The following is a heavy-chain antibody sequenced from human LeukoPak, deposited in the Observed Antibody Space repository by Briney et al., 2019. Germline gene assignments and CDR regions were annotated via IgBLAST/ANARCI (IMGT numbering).Heavy chain of an antibody. D-gene: IGHD1-26*01. CDR2: INWSGGST. CDR3: ARVGTSYGAFDM. J-gene: IGHJ3*02. CDR1: GFTFDDYG. Sequence: GGSLRLSCAASGFTFDDYGMSWVRQAPGKGLEWVSGINWSGGSTGYADSVKGRFTISRDNAKNSLYLQMTSLRAEDTALFYCARVGTSYGAFDMWGQGTIVTVSS. V-gene: IGHV3-20*04.